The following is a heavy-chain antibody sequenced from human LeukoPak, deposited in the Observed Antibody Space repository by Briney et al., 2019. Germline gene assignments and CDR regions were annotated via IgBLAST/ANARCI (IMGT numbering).Heavy chain of an antibody. D-gene: IGHD3-22*01. CDR2: ISAYNGNT. J-gene: IGHJ3*02. Sequence: GASVKVSCKASGYTFTSYGISWVRQAPGQGLEWMGWISAYNGNTNYAQKLQGRVTMTTDTSTSTAYMELRSLRSDDTAVYYCARDIWTYYDSSGYFPGNAFDIWGQGTMVTVSS. CDR1: GYTFTSYG. V-gene: IGHV1-18*01. CDR3: ARDIWTYYDSSGYFPGNAFDI.